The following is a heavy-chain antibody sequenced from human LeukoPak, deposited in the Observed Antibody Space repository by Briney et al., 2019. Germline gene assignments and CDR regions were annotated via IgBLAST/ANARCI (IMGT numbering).Heavy chain of an antibody. CDR2: IYTSGST. J-gene: IGHJ4*02. CDR1: GGSISSYY. Sequence: SETLSLTCTVSGGSISSYYWSWIRQPAGKGLEWIGRIYTSGSTNYNPSLKSRVTISVDKSKNQFSLKLSSVTAADTAVYYCARVEWICFYYFDNWGQGTLVTVSS. CDR3: ARVEWICFYYFDN. D-gene: IGHD2-2*03. V-gene: IGHV4-4*07.